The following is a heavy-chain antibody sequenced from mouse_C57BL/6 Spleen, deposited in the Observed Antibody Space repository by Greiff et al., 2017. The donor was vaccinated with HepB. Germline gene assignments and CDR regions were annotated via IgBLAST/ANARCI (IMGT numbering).Heavy chain of an antibody. D-gene: IGHD1-1*01. CDR2: IYPGSGST. Sequence: QVQLQQPGAELVKPGASVKMSCKASGYTFTSYWITWVKQRPGQGLEWIGDIYPGSGSTNYNEKFKSKATLTVDTSSSTAYMQLSSLTSEDSAVYYCARPGSSYGEYYAMDYWGQGTSVTVSS. CDR1: GYTFTSYW. CDR3: ARPGSSYGEYYAMDY. V-gene: IGHV1-55*01. J-gene: IGHJ4*01.